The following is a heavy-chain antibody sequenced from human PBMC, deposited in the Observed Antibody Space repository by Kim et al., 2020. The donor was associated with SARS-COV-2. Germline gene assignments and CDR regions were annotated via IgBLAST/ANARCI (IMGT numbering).Heavy chain of an antibody. V-gene: IGHV3-33*01. CDR1: GFTFSSYG. CDR3: ARDDSLEAGTYY. Sequence: GGSLRLSCAASGFTFSSYGMHWVRQAPGKGLEWVAVIWYDGSNKYYADSVKGRFTISRDNSKNTLYLQMNSLRAEDTAVYYCARDDSLEAGTYYWGQGTLVTVSS. D-gene: IGHD6-13*01. J-gene: IGHJ4*02. CDR2: IWYDGSNK.